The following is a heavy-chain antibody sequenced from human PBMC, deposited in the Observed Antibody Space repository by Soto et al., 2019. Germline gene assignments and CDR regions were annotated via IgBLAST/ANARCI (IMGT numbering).Heavy chain of an antibody. J-gene: IGHJ4*02. CDR1: RYSFSSHA. CDR2: IIPVFGTP. V-gene: IGHV1-69*06. Sequence: SVKVSCKASRYSFSSHAITWVRQARGQGLEWMGGIIPVFGTPSYAQKFQGRVTISADKSTNTSYLELRSLRSEDTAVYYCARGGALSTSWYWGDGLDSWGQGTQVTVSS. D-gene: IGHD6-13*01. CDR3: ARGGALSTSWYWGDGLDS.